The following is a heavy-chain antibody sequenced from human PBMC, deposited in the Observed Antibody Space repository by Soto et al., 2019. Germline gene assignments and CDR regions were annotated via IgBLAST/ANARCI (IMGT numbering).Heavy chain of an antibody. CDR1: GYTFTGYY. D-gene: IGHD2-15*01. J-gene: IGHJ6*02. CDR2: INPNSGGT. CDR3: ARDDVVVVSATQHYYDYGMDV. V-gene: IGHV1-2*04. Sequence: QVQLVQSGAEVKKPGASVKVSCKASGYTFTGYYMHWVRQAPGQGLEWMGWINPNSGGTNYAQKFQGCVTMTRDTSISTAYMELSRLRSDDTAVYYCARDDVVVVSATQHYYDYGMDVWGQGTTVTVSS.